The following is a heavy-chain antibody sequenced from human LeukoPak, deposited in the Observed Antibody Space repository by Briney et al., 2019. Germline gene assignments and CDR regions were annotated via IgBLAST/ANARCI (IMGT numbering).Heavy chain of an antibody. CDR2: ISAYNGNT. Sequence: ASVKVSCKASGYTFTSYGISWVRQAPGQGLEWMGWISAYNGNTNYAQKLQGRVTMTTDTSTSTAYMELRSLRSGDTAVYYCARDSYDSSGYDLDYWGQGTLVTVSS. D-gene: IGHD3-22*01. CDR3: ARDSYDSSGYDLDY. CDR1: GYTFTSYG. J-gene: IGHJ4*02. V-gene: IGHV1-18*01.